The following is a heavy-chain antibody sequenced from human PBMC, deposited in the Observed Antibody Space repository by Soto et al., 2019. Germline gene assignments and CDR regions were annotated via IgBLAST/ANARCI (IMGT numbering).Heavy chain of an antibody. Sequence: ASETLSLTCAVSGGSISSGGYSWSWIRQPPGKGLEWIGYIYHSGSTYYNPSLKSRVTISVDRSKNQFSLKLSSVTAADTAVYYCARGFGELRYGMDVWGQGXTVTVYS. V-gene: IGHV4-30-2*01. CDR3: ARGFGELRYGMDV. CDR1: GGSISSGGYS. D-gene: IGHD3-10*01. CDR2: IYHSGST. J-gene: IGHJ6*02.